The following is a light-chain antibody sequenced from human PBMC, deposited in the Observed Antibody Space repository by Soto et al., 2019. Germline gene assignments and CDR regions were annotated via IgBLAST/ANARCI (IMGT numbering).Light chain of an antibody. J-gene: IGLJ1*01. Sequence: QSVLTQPASVSGSPGQSITISFTGTSSDVGGYNYVSWYQQHPGKAPKLMIYDVSNRPSGFSNRFSGSKSGNTASLTISGLQAEDEADYYCSSYTSSSTLLYVFGTGTKLTVL. CDR1: SSDVGGYNY. V-gene: IGLV2-14*01. CDR2: DVS. CDR3: SSYTSSSTLLYV.